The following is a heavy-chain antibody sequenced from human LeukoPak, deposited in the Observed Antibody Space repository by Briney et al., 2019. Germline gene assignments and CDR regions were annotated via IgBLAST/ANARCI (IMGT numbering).Heavy chain of an antibody. Sequence: GGSLRLSCTASRFIVTNNYINWVRQAPGKGLEWVSLVYSGGSTYYADSVKGRFTISRDNSKNMVYLQMNSLRAEDTAMYYCARDPPAVLIDTYGWGQGTLVTVSS. CDR1: RFIVTNNY. V-gene: IGHV3-66*01. CDR3: ARDPPAVLIDTYG. CDR2: VYSGGST. J-gene: IGHJ4*02. D-gene: IGHD2-8*01.